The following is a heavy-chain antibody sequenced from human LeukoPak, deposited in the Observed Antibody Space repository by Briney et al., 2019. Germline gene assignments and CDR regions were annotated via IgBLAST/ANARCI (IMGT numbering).Heavy chain of an antibody. CDR1: GFTFSSYS. CDR2: ISSSSSYI. J-gene: IGHJ5*02. CDR3: AKRNGYNLRWFDP. V-gene: IGHV3-21*01. D-gene: IGHD5-24*01. Sequence: GGSLRLSCAASGFTFSSYSMNWVRQAPGKGLEWVSSISSSSSYIYYADSVKGRFTISRDNAKNSLYLQMNRLRAEDTAVYYCAKRNGYNLRWFDPWDQGTLVTVSS.